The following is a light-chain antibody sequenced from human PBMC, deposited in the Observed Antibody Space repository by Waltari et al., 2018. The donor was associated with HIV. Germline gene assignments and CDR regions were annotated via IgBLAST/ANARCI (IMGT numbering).Light chain of an antibody. J-gene: IGLJ2*01. Sequence: YDLTQPPSVSVSPGQTARITCSGDGLATGFAYWYQQKSGQAPAVVIYKETERPSGIPKRFSGSSGGSTATLTISGVQAEDEADYHCQSADNAGSVVFGGGTRLTVL. CDR3: QSADNAGSVV. CDR1: GLATGF. CDR2: KET. V-gene: IGLV3-25*03.